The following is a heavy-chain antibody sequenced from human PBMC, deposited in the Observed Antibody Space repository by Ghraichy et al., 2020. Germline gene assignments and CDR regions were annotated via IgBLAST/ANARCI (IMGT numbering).Heavy chain of an antibody. CDR2: MNPNSGNT. V-gene: IGHV1-8*01. Sequence: ASVKVSCKASGYTFTSYDINWVRQAPGQGLEWMGWMNPNSGNTGYAQKFQGRVTMTRNTSISTAYMELSSLRSEDTAVYYCARGEDIVVVVAATLDNWFDPWGQGTLVTVSS. CDR1: GYTFTSYD. D-gene: IGHD2-15*01. CDR3: ARGEDIVVVVAATLDNWFDP. J-gene: IGHJ5*02.